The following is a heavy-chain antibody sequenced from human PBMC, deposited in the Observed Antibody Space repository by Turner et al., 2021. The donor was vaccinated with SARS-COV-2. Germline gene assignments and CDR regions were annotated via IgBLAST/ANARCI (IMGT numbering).Heavy chain of an antibody. D-gene: IGHD6-19*01. CDR2: IYYSGST. CDR1: GGSISSYY. J-gene: IGHJ4*02. V-gene: IGHV4-59*08. Sequence: QVQLQESGPGLVKPSETLSLTCTVSGGSISSYYWSWIRQPPGRGLEWIGYIYYSGSTNYNPSLKSRVTISVDTSKNQFSLKLSSVTAADTAVFYCARGSPQGWYVPVFDYWGQGTLVTVSS. CDR3: ARGSPQGWYVPVFDY.